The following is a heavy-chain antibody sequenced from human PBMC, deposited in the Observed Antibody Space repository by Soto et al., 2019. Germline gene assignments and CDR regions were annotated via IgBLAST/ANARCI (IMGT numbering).Heavy chain of an antibody. CDR1: GYTFTSYG. J-gene: IGHJ4*02. CDR3: ARARGDGYNLDFDY. V-gene: IGHV1-46*03. CDR2: INPRGGNT. D-gene: IGHD5-12*01. Sequence: ASVKVSCKASGYTFTSYGISWVRQAPGQGLEWMGRINPRGGNTNYAQKLQGRVTMTWDTSTSTIYMDLSSLRSEDTAVYYCARARGDGYNLDFDYWGQGTLVTVSS.